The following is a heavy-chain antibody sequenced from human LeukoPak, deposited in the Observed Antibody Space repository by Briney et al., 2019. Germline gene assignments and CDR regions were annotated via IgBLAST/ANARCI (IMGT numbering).Heavy chain of an antibody. Sequence: TGGSLRLSCAASGFTFSSYGMHWVRQAPGKGLEWVAFIRYDGSNKYYADSVKGRFTISRDNSKNTLYLQMNSLRAEDTAVYYCARDAGYDYDDPLPYYFDSWGQGTLVTVSS. CDR1: GFTFSSYG. J-gene: IGHJ4*02. V-gene: IGHV3-30*02. CDR3: ARDAGYDYDDPLPYYFDS. CDR2: IRYDGSNK. D-gene: IGHD4-17*01.